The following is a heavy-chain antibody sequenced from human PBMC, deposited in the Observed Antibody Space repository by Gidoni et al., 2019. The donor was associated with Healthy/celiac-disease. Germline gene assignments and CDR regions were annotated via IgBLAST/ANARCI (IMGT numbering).Heavy chain of an antibody. V-gene: IGHV3-23*01. J-gene: IGHJ5*02. CDR3: AKVPDYYDSSGSPNWFDP. D-gene: IGHD3-22*01. CDR2: ISGSGGST. Sequence: EVQLLESGGGLVQPGGSLRLPCDASGFTFSTYAMSWVRQAPGKGLECVSAISGSGGSTYYADSVKGRFTISRDNSNNTLYLQMNSLRAEDTAVYYCAKVPDYYDSSGSPNWFDPWGQGTLVTVSS. CDR1: GFTFSTYA.